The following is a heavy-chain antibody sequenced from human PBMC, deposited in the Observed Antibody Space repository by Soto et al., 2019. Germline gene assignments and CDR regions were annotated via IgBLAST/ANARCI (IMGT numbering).Heavy chain of an antibody. CDR3: ARGPRNWGVDY. CDR2: ISADNGNT. Sequence: ASVKVSCKASGYTFYSHSISWVRQAPGQGLEWMGRISADNGNTNYAQKFRGRVTMTTDTSTSTVYMELRNLRSDDTAVYYCARGPRNWGVDYWGQGTLVTVSS. V-gene: IGHV1-18*01. J-gene: IGHJ4*02. CDR1: GYTFYSHS. D-gene: IGHD7-27*01.